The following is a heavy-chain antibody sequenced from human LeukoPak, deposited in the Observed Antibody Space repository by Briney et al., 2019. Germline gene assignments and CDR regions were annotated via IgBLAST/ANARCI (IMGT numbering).Heavy chain of an antibody. CDR2: INHSGST. J-gene: IGHJ3*02. Sequence: SETLSLTCAVYGGSFSVYYWSWIRQPPGKGLEWIGEINHSGSTNYNPSLKSRVTISVDTSKNQFSLKLSSVTAADTAVYYCARGPDIVVVPAANNDAFDIWGQGTMVTVSS. D-gene: IGHD2-2*01. CDR3: ARGPDIVVVPAANNDAFDI. CDR1: GGSFSVYY. V-gene: IGHV4-34*01.